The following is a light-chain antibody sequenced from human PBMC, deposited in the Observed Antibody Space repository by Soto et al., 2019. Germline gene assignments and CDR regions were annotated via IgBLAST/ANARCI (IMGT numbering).Light chain of an antibody. CDR1: QSVRNSL. Sequence: EIGLTQSPATLSLSPGERGTLSCGASQSVRNSLLAWYQQKPGQPPRLLIYDASTRATATPERFSGSGSGTHFTLTFSRLVPEDFAVYYCNQYDPIVQTFGQGNKVDIK. J-gene: IGKJ1*01. CDR3: NQYDPIVQT. V-gene: IGKV3D-20*01. CDR2: DAS.